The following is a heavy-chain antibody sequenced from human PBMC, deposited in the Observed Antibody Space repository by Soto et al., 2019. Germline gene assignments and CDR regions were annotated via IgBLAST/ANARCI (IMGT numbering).Heavy chain of an antibody. V-gene: IGHV3-53*04. Sequence: PGGSLRLSCAASGFTVSSNYMSWVRQAPGKGLEWVSVIYSGGSTYYADSVKGRFTISRHNSKNTLYLQMNSLRAEDTAVYYCAREVSGYCSSTSCADWGQGTLVTVSS. CDR2: IYSGGST. CDR3: AREVSGYCSSTSCAD. D-gene: IGHD2-2*01. CDR1: GFTVSSNY. J-gene: IGHJ4*02.